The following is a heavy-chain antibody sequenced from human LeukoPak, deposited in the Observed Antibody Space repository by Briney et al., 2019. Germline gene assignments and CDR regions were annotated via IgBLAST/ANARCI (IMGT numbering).Heavy chain of an antibody. CDR1: GFTFINYA. J-gene: IGHJ4*02. Sequence: GGSLRLSCAASGFTFINYAMTSVRQAPGKGLEWVSAISGSGGYTYYADSVKGRFTISRDNFKNTLYLQMNSLRAEDTAVYYCARRAYSYDFDYWGQGTLVTVSS. V-gene: IGHV3-23*01. CDR2: ISGSGGYT. D-gene: IGHD5-18*01. CDR3: ARRAYSYDFDY.